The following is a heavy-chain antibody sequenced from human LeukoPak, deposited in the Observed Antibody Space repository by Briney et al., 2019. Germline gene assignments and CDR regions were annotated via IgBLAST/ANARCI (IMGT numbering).Heavy chain of an antibody. D-gene: IGHD3-3*01. V-gene: IGHV3-48*01. CDR2: ISSSSTTI. CDR3: ARYDFWSEGRAFDI. J-gene: IGHJ3*02. CDR1: GFTFSSYS. Sequence: PGGSLRLSCAASGFTFSSYSMNWVRQAPGKGLEWVSYISSSSTTIYYADSVKGRFTISRDNAKNSLYLQMDSLRAEDTAVYYCARYDFWSEGRAFDIWGQGTMVTVSS.